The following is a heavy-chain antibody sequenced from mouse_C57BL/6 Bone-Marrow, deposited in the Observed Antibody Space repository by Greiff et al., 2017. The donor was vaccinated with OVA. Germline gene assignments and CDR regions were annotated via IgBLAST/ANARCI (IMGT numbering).Heavy chain of an antibody. CDR3: ARGYYDFFAY. J-gene: IGHJ3*01. Sequence: EVKLMESGGGLVKPGGSLKLSCAASGFTFSDYGMHWVRQAPEKGLEWVAYISSGSSTIYYADTVKGRFTISRDNAKNTLFLQMTSLRSEDTAMYYCARGYYDFFAYWGQGTLVTVSA. V-gene: IGHV5-17*01. CDR1: GFTFSDYG. CDR2: ISSGSSTI. D-gene: IGHD1-1*01.